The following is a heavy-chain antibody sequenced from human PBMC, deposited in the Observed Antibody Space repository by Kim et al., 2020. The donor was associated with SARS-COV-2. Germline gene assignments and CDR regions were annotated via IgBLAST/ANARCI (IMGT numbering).Heavy chain of an antibody. CDR2: IGGSGDYI. Sequence: GGSLRLSCTASGFTFSSHAISWVRQAPGKGLQWVSVIGGSGDYIYYSDSVKGRFTISRDNSRNMLFLQMNSLGAEDTGLYFCARGPQYSFYTNGYFYHWGLGTLVTVSS. J-gene: IGHJ5*02. CDR3: ARGPQYSFYTNGYFYH. CDR1: GFTFSSHA. V-gene: IGHV3-23*01. D-gene: IGHD2-8*01.